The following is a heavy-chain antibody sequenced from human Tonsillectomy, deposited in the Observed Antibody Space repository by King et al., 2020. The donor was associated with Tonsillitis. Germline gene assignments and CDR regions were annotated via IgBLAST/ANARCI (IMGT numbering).Heavy chain of an antibody. J-gene: IGHJ4*02. D-gene: IGHD1-26*01. CDR2: IRNKANSYTT. V-gene: IGHV3-72*01. CDR3: ASGEVGATDY. Sequence: VQLVESGGGLVQPGGSLRLSCAASGFTVSDHYMDWVRQAPGKGLEWVGRIRNKANSYTTEYAASGKGRFTISSDDSKQSLYMQMNSRKTGDTAVYFCASGEVGATDYWGQGTLVTVSS. CDR1: GFTVSDHY.